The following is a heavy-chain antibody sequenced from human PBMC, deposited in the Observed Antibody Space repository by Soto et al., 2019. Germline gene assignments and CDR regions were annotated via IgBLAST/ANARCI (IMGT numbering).Heavy chain of an antibody. CDR1: GGSISSGGYY. J-gene: IGHJ5*02. CDR3: ARGWGSFAVTTNWFDP. CDR2: IYYSGST. Sequence: QVQLQESGPGLVKPSQTLSLTCTVSGGSISSGGYYWSWIRQHPGKGLEWIGYIYYSGSTYYNPSLKRRVTISVDTSKNRFSLKLSSVTAADTAVYYCARGWGSFAVTTNWFDPWGQGTLVTVSS. D-gene: IGHD4-17*01. V-gene: IGHV4-31*03.